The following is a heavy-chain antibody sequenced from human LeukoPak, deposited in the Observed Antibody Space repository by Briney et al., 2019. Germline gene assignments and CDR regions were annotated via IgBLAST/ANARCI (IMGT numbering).Heavy chain of an antibody. CDR3: ARLFVYGSGAEAFDY. CDR1: GLTFKRYW. D-gene: IGHD3-10*01. CDR2: IHNDGSEK. V-gene: IGHV3-7*01. Sequence: GGSLRLSCEASGLTFKRYWMTWVRQAPGKGLEWVANIHNDGSEKYYVDSVTGRFTISRDNARNSLYLEMNSLRAEDTAVYYCARLFVYGSGAEAFDYWGQGTLVTVSS. J-gene: IGHJ4*02.